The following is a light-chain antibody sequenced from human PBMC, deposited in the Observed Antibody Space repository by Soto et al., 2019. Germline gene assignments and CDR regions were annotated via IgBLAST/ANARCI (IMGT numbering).Light chain of an antibody. CDR1: QDIRND. CDR2: GVF. V-gene: IGKV1-6*01. J-gene: IGKJ4*01. CDR3: QQLESYPST. Sequence: IQLTQASSSLSTSVGARVTITCRTSQDIRNDLGWYQQKPGKAPKLVIYGVFNLQSGVPSRFCGSGSGTDFTLTISSLQPEDFATYYCQQLESYPSTFGGVTKVDMK.